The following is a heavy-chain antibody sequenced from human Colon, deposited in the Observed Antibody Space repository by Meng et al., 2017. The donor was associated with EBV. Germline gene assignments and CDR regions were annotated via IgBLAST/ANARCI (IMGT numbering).Heavy chain of an antibody. CDR2: ISGSGGST. CDR1: GFTFRSYA. V-gene: IGHV3-23*01. J-gene: IGHJ5*02. CDR3: APRKDYGAP. Sequence: LLVSGGGLLRRGGFLRPARAATGFTFRSYAMSWVRQAPGKGLEWVSSISGSGGSTYYSDSVKGRFTISRDNSKNTLYLQMNSLRAEDTAVYYCAPRKDYGAPWGQGTLVTVSS. D-gene: IGHD4-17*01.